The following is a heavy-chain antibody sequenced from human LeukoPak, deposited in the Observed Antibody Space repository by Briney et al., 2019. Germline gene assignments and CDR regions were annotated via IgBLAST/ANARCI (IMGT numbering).Heavy chain of an antibody. CDR2: INHSGST. Sequence: SETLSLTCAVYGGSFSGYYWSWIRQPPGKGLEWIGEINHSGSTNYNPSLKSRVTISVDTSKNQFSLKLSSVTAADTAVYYCARHFADDYSGYDPHFDYWGQGTLVTVSS. CDR1: GGSFSGYY. J-gene: IGHJ4*02. D-gene: IGHD5-12*01. CDR3: ARHFADDYSGYDPHFDY. V-gene: IGHV4-34*01.